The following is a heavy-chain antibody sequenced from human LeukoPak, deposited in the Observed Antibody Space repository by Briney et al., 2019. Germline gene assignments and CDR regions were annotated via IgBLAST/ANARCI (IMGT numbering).Heavy chain of an antibody. CDR1: GGSISSGGYY. Sequence: SETLSLTCTVSGGSISSGGYYWSWIRQHPGKGLEWIGYIYYSGSTYYNPSLKSRVTISVDTSKNQFSLKLSSVTAADTAVYYCARAPYYYDSSGYPVVGPDYWGQGTLVTVSS. V-gene: IGHV4-31*03. J-gene: IGHJ4*02. D-gene: IGHD3-22*01. CDR2: IYYSGST. CDR3: ARAPYYYDSSGYPVVGPDY.